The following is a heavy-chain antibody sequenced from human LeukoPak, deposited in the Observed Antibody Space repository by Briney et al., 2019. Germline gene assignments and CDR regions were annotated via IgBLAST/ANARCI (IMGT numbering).Heavy chain of an antibody. CDR1: GFGFSDSY. V-gene: IGHV3-11*01. CDR2: ISGSGSDM. Sequence: GGSLRLSCVVSGFGFSDSYMTWIRQTPGKGLEWLAYISGSGSDMYYADSVRGRFTISRDNAKNSLYLQMNSLRPDDTALYYCSTDPRLLIYWGHGTLVTVSS. J-gene: IGHJ4*01. D-gene: IGHD2-8*01. CDR3: STDPRLLIY.